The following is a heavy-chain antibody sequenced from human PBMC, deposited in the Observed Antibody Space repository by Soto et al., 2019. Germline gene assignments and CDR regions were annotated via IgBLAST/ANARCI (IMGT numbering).Heavy chain of an antibody. D-gene: IGHD2-15*01. CDR3: ARHEFGYCSGGSCYSDPVFDQFDY. V-gene: IGHV4-59*04. CDR2: IYYNGST. J-gene: IGHJ4*02. CDR1: GGSFSPNY. Sequence: PSETLSLTCTVSGGSFSPNYWSWIRQPPGKGLEWVGYIYYNGSTYYNPSLKSRVTISVDTSKNQFSLKLSSVTAADTAVYYCARHEFGYCSGGSCYSDPVFDQFDYWGQGTLVTVSS.